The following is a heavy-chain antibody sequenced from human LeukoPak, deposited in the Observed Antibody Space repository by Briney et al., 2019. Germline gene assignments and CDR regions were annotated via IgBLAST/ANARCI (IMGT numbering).Heavy chain of an antibody. CDR1: GLTFSNYG. V-gene: IGHV3-23*01. D-gene: IGHD6-13*01. CDR2: MTGSGDTT. CDR3: AKDRIGAVMYFDD. J-gene: IGHJ4*02. Sequence: GGSLRLSCAASGLTFSNYGMSWVRQAPGKGLEWVSAMTGSGDTTYYADSVKGRFTISRDNSKNTLYLQMNSLRAEDTAVYYCAKDRIGAVMYFDDWGQGTLVTVSS.